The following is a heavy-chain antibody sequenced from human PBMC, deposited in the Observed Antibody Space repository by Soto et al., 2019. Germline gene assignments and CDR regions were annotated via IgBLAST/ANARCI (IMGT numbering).Heavy chain of an antibody. J-gene: IGHJ4*02. CDR3: ARSHYTYGLLIDY. CDR2: VYWTGST. D-gene: IGHD2-8*01. V-gene: IGHV4-39*01. CDR1: GDSITTNGYY. Sequence: SETLSLTCSVSGDSITTNGYYWGWIRHPPGKGLQWIGNVYWTGSTFSHPSLTSRVFISVDTSKNEFSLRLTSVTAADTAVYYCARSHYTYGLLIDYWGPGTLVTVSS.